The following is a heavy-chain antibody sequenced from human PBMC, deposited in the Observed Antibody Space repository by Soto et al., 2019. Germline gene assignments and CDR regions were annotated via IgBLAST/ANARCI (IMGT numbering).Heavy chain of an antibody. D-gene: IGHD6-6*01. V-gene: IGHV3-49*03. CDR3: TRDRLMYSSSSRYYFDY. CDR1: GFTFGDYA. CDR2: IRSKAYGGTT. Sequence: GGSLRLSCTASGFTFGDYAMSWFRQAPGKGLEWVGFIRSKAYGGTTEYAASVKGRFTISRDDSKSIAYLQMNSLKTEDTAVYYCTRDRLMYSSSSRYYFDYWGQGTLVTVSS. J-gene: IGHJ4*02.